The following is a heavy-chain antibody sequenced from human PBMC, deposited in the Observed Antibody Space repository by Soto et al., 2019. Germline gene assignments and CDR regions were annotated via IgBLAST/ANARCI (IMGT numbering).Heavy chain of an antibody. Sequence: QVQLQESGPGLVRPSQTLSLTCTVSGGSISSDHYHWTWIRQPPGKGLEWIGYIHYSGSIYYNPSLQSRVTMSVDTSKNLFSLKLSCVTAADTAVYFCAREDDGGDRDYYGLDVWGQGTTVTVSS. CDR1: GGSISSDHYH. CDR2: IHYSGSI. CDR3: AREDDGGDRDYYGLDV. J-gene: IGHJ6*02. D-gene: IGHD2-21*02. V-gene: IGHV4-30-4*01.